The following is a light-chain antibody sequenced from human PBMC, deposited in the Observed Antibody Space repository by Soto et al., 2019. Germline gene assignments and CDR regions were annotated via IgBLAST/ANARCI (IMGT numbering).Light chain of an antibody. CDR3: QHGRT. J-gene: IGKJ1*01. CDR2: DAS. CDR1: ENVYGN. Sequence: EILMTQSPVTLSVSPGERATLSCRASENVYGNVAWYQQKPGQAPRLLIYDASTRATDIPARFSGSGSGTEFTLTIRSLQSADLAVYFCQHGRTFGQGTKVEIK. V-gene: IGKV3-15*01.